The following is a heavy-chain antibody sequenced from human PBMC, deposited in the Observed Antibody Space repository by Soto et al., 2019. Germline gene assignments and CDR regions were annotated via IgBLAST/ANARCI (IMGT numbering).Heavy chain of an antibody. D-gene: IGHD2-15*01. CDR3: TTGSVEGI. J-gene: IGHJ6*02. Sequence: EVQLVESAGGLVKPGGSLRLSCVASGFSFNEACMNWVRQAPGQGLEWVGRIKTSAGGGATNYAAPVQGRFTISRDDSKNTPYLHMNSLRTEDTAIYYCTTGSVEGIWGQGTTVIVSS. V-gene: IGHV3-15*07. CDR2: IKTSAGGGAT. CDR1: GFSFNEAC.